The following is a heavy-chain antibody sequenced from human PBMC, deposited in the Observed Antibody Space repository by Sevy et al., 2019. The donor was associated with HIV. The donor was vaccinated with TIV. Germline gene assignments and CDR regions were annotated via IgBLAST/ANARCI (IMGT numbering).Heavy chain of an antibody. V-gene: IGHV3-43*01. CDR1: GFTLDDYT. D-gene: IGHD6-19*01. CDR3: AKAQSKYIAVNV. Sequence: GGSLRLSCAASGFTLDDYTMHWVRQVPGKGLEWVSLISRDDGSTYYAYSVKGRFTISRDNSKNSLYLQMNSLRIEDTALYYCAKAQSKYIAVNVWGKGTTVTVSS. J-gene: IGHJ6*04. CDR2: ISRDDGST.